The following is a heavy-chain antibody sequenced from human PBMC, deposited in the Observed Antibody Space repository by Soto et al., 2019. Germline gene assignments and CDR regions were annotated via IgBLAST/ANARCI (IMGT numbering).Heavy chain of an antibody. CDR2: IYYSGST. CDR3: ARVMVRGVIIDY. D-gene: IGHD3-10*01. J-gene: IGHJ4*02. V-gene: IGHV4-30-4*01. Sequence: TLSLTCTVSGGSISSGDYYWSCIRQPPGKGLEWIGYIYYSGSTYYNPSLKSRVTISVDTSKNQFSLKLSSVTAADTAVYYCARVMVRGVIIDYWGQGTLVTVSS. CDR1: GGSISSGDYY.